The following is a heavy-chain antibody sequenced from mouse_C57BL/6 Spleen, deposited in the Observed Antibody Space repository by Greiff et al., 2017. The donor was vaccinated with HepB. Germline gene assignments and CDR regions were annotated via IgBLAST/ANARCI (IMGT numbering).Heavy chain of an antibody. CDR3: ARKPQFYYGSSYDAMDD. J-gene: IGHJ4*01. Sequence: VQVVESGPGLVQPSQSLSITCTVSGFSLTSYGVHWVRQSPGKGLEWLGVIWSGGSTDYNAAFISRLSISKDNSKSQVFFKMNSLQADDTAIYYCARKPQFYYGSSYDAMDDWGQGTSVTVSS. CDR1: GFSLTSYG. V-gene: IGHV2-2*01. D-gene: IGHD1-1*01. CDR2: IWSGGST.